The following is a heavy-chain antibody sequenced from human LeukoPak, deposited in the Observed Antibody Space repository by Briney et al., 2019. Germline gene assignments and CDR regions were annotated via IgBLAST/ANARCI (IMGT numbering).Heavy chain of an antibody. CDR3: ATYDRSGYYRDRHFDY. D-gene: IGHD3-22*01. J-gene: IGHJ4*02. CDR1: GFTFTSYA. Sequence: GGSLRLSCADSGFTFTSYAMTWVRQAPGRGLEWVSTITGTGDTTYYADSVKGRFTISRDNSKNTLYLQMNSLGAEDTAVYYCATYDRSGYYRDRHFDYWGQGTLVTVSS. V-gene: IGHV3-23*01. CDR2: ITGTGDTT.